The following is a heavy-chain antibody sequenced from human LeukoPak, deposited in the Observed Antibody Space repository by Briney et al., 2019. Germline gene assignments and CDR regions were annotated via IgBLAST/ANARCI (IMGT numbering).Heavy chain of an antibody. J-gene: IGHJ5*02. CDR3: ARDRGELGDEGWFDP. V-gene: IGHV1-2*06. CDR2: INPNSGGT. Sequence: ASVKVSCKASGYTFTGYYMHWVRQAPGQGPEWMGRINPNSGGTNYAQKFQGRVTMTRDTSISTAYMELSRLRSDDTAVYYCARDRGELGDEGWFDPWGQGTLVTVSS. D-gene: IGHD7-27*01. CDR1: GYTFTGYY.